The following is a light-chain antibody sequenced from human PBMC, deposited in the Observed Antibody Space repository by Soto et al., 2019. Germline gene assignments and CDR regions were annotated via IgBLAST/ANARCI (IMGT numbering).Light chain of an antibody. CDR2: DAS. J-gene: IGKJ5*01. CDR1: QSVSSY. V-gene: IGKV3-11*01. Sequence: EIVFTHSPATLFLYPGERATLSCRASQSVSSYLAWYQQKPGQAPRLLIYDASNRATGIPARFSGSGSGTDFTLTISSLEPEDFAVYYCQQRSNCSITFGQGTRLEIK. CDR3: QQRSNCSIT.